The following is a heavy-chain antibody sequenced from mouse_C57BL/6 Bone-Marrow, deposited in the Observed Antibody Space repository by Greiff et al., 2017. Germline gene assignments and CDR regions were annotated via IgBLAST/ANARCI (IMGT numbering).Heavy chain of an antibody. CDR3: AREGANYGSNFYWYFDV. Sequence: VQLQQSGAELMKPGASVKLSCKATGYTFTGYWIEWVKQRPGHGLEWIGEILTGSGSTNYNEKFKSKATFTADTYSNTAYMPLSSLTTRESAMYFCAREGANYGSNFYWYFDVWGTGTTVTVSS. V-gene: IGHV1-9*01. CDR1: GYTFTGYW. D-gene: IGHD1-1*01. J-gene: IGHJ1*03. CDR2: ILTGSGST.